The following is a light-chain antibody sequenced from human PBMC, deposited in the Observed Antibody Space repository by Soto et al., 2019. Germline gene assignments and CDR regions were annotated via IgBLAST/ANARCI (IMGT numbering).Light chain of an antibody. V-gene: IGKV1-33*01. CDR2: DAS. J-gene: IGKJ3*01. CDR1: QDISNY. CDR3: QQYDILPLS. Sequence: DIQMTQSPSSLSASVGDRVTITCQASQDISNYLNWYQQKPGKAPKLLIYDASNLETGVPSRFSGSVSGTHFSLTINSLQTEDLATYYCQQYDILPLSFGPGTKVDI.